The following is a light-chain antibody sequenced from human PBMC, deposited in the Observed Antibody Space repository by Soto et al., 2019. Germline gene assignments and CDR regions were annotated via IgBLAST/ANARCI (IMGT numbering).Light chain of an antibody. V-gene: IGKV1-13*02. J-gene: IGKJ5*01. CDR1: QGISSA. Sequence: AIQLTESPASLSASVGDRVTITCRASQGISSALAWYQQKPGKAPKLLIYDASSLESGVPPRFSGSGSGTDFTLTISSLQPEDFATYYCQQFNSYPFFGQGTRLEIK. CDR2: DAS. CDR3: QQFNSYPF.